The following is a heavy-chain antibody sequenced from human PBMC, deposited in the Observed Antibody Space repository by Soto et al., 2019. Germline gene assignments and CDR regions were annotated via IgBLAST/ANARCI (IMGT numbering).Heavy chain of an antibody. V-gene: IGHV1-46*03. CDR3: TRGLASGDY. Sequence: QVQLVQPGAEVKKPGASVKFSCKASGYIFTNFYIHWVRQAPGQGLEWIGIINPNGGSTNYAQNFQVRVNMTRDTSKSTVYMDRSSLRSEDTAVYYCTRGLASGDYWGQGTLITVSS. CDR1: GYIFTNFY. J-gene: IGHJ4*02. CDR2: INPNGGST. D-gene: IGHD6-6*01.